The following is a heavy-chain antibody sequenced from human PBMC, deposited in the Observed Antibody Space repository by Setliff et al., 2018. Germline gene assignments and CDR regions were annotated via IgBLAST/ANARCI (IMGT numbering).Heavy chain of an antibody. CDR3: ARDGAYCSGGSCYSFDY. V-gene: IGHV1-69*13. CDR2: IIPVFRTA. Sequence: SVKVSCKASGGTFRSDGFNWVRQAPGQGLAWMGRIIPVFRTAKYAQKFQDRVTITAGVSTSTAYMELSSLRSDDTAVYYCARDGAYCSGGSCYSFDYWGQGTPVTVSS. D-gene: IGHD2-15*01. CDR1: GGTFRSDG. J-gene: IGHJ4*02.